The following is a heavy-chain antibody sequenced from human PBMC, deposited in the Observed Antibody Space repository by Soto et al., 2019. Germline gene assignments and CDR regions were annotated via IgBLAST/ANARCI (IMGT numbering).Heavy chain of an antibody. D-gene: IGHD5-18*01. J-gene: IGHJ4*02. CDR3: VSDRGYGHASVPYS. V-gene: IGHV3-30*03. CDR1: GFTFTSYG. CDR2: ISYDGGLQ. Sequence: QAHLVESGGGVVQPGRSLRLSCAASGFTFTSYGMHWVRQAPGTRLEWVAVISYDGGLQHYADSVKGRFTISRANSKNMVLLQIHSLRAEDTAVYYCVSDRGYGHASVPYSWGQGTLVSVSS.